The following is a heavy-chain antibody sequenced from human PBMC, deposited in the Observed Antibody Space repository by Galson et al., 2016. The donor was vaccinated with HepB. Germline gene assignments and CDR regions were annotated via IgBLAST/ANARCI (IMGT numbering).Heavy chain of an antibody. CDR2: IYWDDDK. J-gene: IGHJ5*02. D-gene: IGHD3-16*01. CDR1: GFSLSTPGVG. CDR3: ARWLQGGGGEWFDL. V-gene: IGHV2-5*02. Sequence: PALVKPTQPLTLTCTFSGFSLSTPGVGVGWIRQPPGKALEWLALIYWDDDKRYRPSLKGRLTITKDTSKNQVVLTVSSVDPVDTATYYCARWLQGGGGEWFDLWGQGVLVTVSS.